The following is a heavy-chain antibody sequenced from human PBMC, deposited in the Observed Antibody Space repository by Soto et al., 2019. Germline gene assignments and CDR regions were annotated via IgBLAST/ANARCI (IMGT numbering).Heavy chain of an antibody. CDR2: MSYDGSMR. J-gene: IGHJ3*02. D-gene: IGHD6-19*01. Sequence: QVQLVESGGGVVQPGRSLRLSCAASGFTFRTYAMHWVRQAPGKGLEWVAIMSYDGSMRSYADSVRGRFTISRDNSKNTLSLHMNSLRAEDTAVYYCARDLHSSGWGDAFDIWGQGTMVTVSS. CDR1: GFTFRTYA. V-gene: IGHV3-30-3*01. CDR3: ARDLHSSGWGDAFDI.